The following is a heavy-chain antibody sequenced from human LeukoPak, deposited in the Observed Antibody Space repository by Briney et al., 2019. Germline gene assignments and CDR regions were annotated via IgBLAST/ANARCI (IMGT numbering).Heavy chain of an antibody. CDR2: IYYSGST. J-gene: IGHJ4*02. CDR3: ARGYSYGPFGY. CDR1: GGSISSYY. Sequence: SETLPLTCTVSGGSISSYYWSWIRQPPGKGLEWIGYIYYSGSTNYNPSLKSRVTISVDTSKNQFSLKLSSVTAADTAVYYCARGYSYGPFGYWGQGTLVTVSS. V-gene: IGHV4-59*01. D-gene: IGHD5-18*01.